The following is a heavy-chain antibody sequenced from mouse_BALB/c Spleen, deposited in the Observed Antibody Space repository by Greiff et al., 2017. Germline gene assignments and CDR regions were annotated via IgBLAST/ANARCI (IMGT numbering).Heavy chain of an antibody. CDR3: TRGYRYDCAMDY. CDR2: IRLKSNNYAT. J-gene: IGHJ4*01. CDR1: GFTFSYYW. Sequence: EVKLEESGGGLVQPGGSMKLSCVASGFTFSYYWMNWVRQSPEKGLEWVAEIRLKSNNYATHYAESVKGRFTISRDDSKSSVYLQMNNLRAEDTGIYYCTRGYRYDCAMDYWGQGTSVTVSS. D-gene: IGHD2-14*01. V-gene: IGHV6-6*02.